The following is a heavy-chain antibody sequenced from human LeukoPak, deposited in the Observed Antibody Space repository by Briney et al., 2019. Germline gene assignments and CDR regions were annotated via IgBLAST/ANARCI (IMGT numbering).Heavy chain of an antibody. CDR3: ARASPRVPAAAFDY. CDR1: GGSFSGYY. V-gene: IGHV4-34*01. Sequence: SETLSLTCAVYGGSFSGYYWSWIRQPPGKGLEWIGEINHSGSTNYNPSLKSRVTISVDTSKNQFSLKLSSVTAADTAVYYCARASPRVPAAAFDYWGQGTLVTVSS. J-gene: IGHJ4*02. CDR2: INHSGST. D-gene: IGHD2-2*01.